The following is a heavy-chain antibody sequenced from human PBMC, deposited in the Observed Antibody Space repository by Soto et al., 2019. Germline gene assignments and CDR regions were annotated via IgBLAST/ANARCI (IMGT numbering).Heavy chain of an antibody. CDR1: GFTFSSYA. V-gene: IGHV3-30-3*01. D-gene: IGHD6-19*01. CDR2: ISYDGSNK. CDR3: ASTADSSGWYYYFDY. J-gene: IGHJ4*02. Sequence: QVQLVESGGGVVRPGRSLRLSCAASGFTFSSYAMHWVRQAPGKGLEWVAVISYDGSNKYYADSVKGRFTISRDNSKNTLYLQMNSLRAEDTAVYYCASTADSSGWYYYFDYWGQGTLVTVSS.